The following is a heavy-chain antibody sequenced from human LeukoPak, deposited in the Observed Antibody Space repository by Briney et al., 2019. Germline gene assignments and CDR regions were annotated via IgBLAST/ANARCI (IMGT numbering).Heavy chain of an antibody. V-gene: IGHV4-34*01. J-gene: IGHJ6*02. CDR2: INHSGST. CDR1: GGSFSGYY. CDR3: ARHGGRGYSYGSGPSSGYYYYYGMDV. Sequence: PSETLSLTCAVYGGSFSGYYWSWIRQPPGKGLEWIGEINHSGSTNYNPSLKSRVTISVDTSKNQFSLKLSSVTAADTAVYYCARHGGRGYSYGSGPSSGYYYYYGMDVWGQGTTVTVSS. D-gene: IGHD5-18*01.